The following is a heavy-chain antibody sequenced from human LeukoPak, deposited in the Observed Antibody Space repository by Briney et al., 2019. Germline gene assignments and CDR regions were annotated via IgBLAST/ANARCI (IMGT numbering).Heavy chain of an antibody. CDR2: IKQDGSEK. V-gene: IGHV3-7*01. J-gene: IGHJ4*02. CDR1: GFTFSSYW. D-gene: IGHD6-6*01. Sequence: GGSLRLSCAASGFTFSSYWMTWVRQAPGEGLEWVANIKQDGSEKNYVDSVKGRFTISRDNAKNSLYLQMNSLRVEDRAVYYCARDASGEDDSSSRIHLDCWGQGTLVTVSS. CDR3: ARDASGEDDSSSRIHLDC.